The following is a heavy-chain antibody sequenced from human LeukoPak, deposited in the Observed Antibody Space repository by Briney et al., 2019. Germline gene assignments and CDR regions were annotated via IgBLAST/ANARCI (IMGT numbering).Heavy chain of an antibody. CDR1: GFTVSNNY. V-gene: IGHV3-53*01. CDR2: IYSGGST. CDR3: ASLSLGHY. D-gene: IGHD6-6*01. J-gene: IGHJ4*02. Sequence: GGSLGLTCAAYGFTVSNNYMSWVRQAPGKGLEWVSVIYSGGSTYYADSVKGRFTISRDTSKNTLSLQMNSLRAEDTAVYYCASLSLGHYWGQGTPVTVSS.